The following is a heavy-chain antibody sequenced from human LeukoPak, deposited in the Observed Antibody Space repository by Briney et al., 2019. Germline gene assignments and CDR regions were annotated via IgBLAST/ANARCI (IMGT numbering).Heavy chain of an antibody. CDR2: ITSSSGTI. V-gene: IGHV3-48*02. D-gene: IGHD2-15*01. CDR3: ARDRYDSY. Sequence: TGRSLRLSCAASGFTFSSSSMNWVRQAPGKGLEWISYITSSSGTIYYADSVKGRFTVSRDNAKNSLYLQMNSLTDEDTAVYYCARDRYDSYWGQGTLVTVSS. J-gene: IGHJ4*02. CDR1: GFTFSSSS.